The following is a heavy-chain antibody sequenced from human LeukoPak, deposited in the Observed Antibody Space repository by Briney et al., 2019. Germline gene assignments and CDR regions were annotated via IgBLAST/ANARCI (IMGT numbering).Heavy chain of an antibody. CDR1: GFTFDDYA. CDR3: AKNSRRRWLQWDFDY. J-gene: IGHJ4*02. V-gene: IGHV3-9*01. CDR2: ISWNSGSM. D-gene: IGHD5-24*01. Sequence: GRSLRLSCAASGFTFDDYAMHWVRQAPGKGLEWVSGISWNSGSMGYADSVKGRFTISRDNAKNSLYLQMNSPRAEDTALYYCAKNSRRRWLQWDFDYWGQGTLVTVSS.